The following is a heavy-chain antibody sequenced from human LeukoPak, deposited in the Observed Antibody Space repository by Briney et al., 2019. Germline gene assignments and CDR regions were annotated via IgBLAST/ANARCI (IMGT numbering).Heavy chain of an antibody. CDR1: GYTFTSYG. Sequence: ASVKVSCKASGYTFTSYGISWVRQAPGQGLEWMGWISAYNGNTNYAQKLQGRVTMTRDTSISTAYMELSRLRSDDTAVCYCARDSSSGWYYFDYWGQGTLVTVSS. V-gene: IGHV1-18*01. CDR3: ARDSSSGWYYFDY. CDR2: ISAYNGNT. D-gene: IGHD6-19*01. J-gene: IGHJ4*02.